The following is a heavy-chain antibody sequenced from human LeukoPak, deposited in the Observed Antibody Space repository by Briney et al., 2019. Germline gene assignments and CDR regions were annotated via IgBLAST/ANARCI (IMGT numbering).Heavy chain of an antibody. CDR1: GGSISSYY. J-gene: IGHJ4*02. D-gene: IGHD1-26*01. V-gene: IGHV4-59*01. CDR3: ARLGGGESGSYEDY. CDR2: INYSGST. Sequence: SETLSLTCTVSGGSISSYYWSWLRQPPGKGLEWIGYINYSGSTNFNPSLKSRVTISVDTSKNQFSLKLSSVTAADTAVYYCARLGGGESGSYEDYWGQGTLVTVSS.